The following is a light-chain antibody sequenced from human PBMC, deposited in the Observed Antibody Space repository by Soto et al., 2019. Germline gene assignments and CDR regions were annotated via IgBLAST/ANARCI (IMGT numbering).Light chain of an antibody. CDR2: AAS. J-gene: IGKJ1*01. CDR1: QAIRND. V-gene: IGKV1-6*01. Sequence: ATQMAQSPSSLSASVGDRVTITCRASQAIRNDLAWYQQKPGEAPKLLIYAASSLQSGVPSRFSGRGSGTEFTLTISSLQPEDFATYYCLQDYNYPRTFGQGTKV. CDR3: LQDYNYPRT.